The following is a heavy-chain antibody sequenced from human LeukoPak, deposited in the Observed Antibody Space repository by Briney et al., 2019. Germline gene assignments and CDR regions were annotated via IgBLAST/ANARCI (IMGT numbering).Heavy chain of an antibody. V-gene: IGHV7-4-1*02. CDR3: ARDKYCFDP. CDR1: GYTFTNYA. J-gene: IGHJ5*02. CDR2: INTNTGNP. Sequence: ASVKVSCKASGYTFTNYAMNWVRQAPGQGLEWMGWINTNTGNPTYAQGFTGRFVFSLDTSVNTAYLQINNLKAEDTAVYYCARDKYCFDPWGQGTLVTVPS.